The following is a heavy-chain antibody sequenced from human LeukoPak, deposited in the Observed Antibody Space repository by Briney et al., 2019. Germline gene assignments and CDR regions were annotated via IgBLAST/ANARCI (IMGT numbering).Heavy chain of an antibody. Sequence: GGSLRLSCAASGFTFSSYGMHWVRQAPGKGLEWVAFIRYDGSNKYYADSVKGRFTISRDNSKNTLYLQMNSLRPEDTAVYYCARERRGYTSSWYNAFDIWGHGTMVTVSS. CDR3: ARERRGYTSSWYNAFDI. CDR1: GFTFSSYG. J-gene: IGHJ3*02. V-gene: IGHV3-30*02. CDR2: IRYDGSNK. D-gene: IGHD6-13*01.